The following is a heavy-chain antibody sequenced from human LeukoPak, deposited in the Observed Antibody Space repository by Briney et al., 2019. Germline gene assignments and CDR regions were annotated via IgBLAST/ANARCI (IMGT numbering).Heavy chain of an antibody. D-gene: IGHD3-22*01. V-gene: IGHV4-34*01. CDR3: ARDPPYDSSGYYYYGMDV. CDR1: GGSFSGYY. J-gene: IGHJ6*02. Sequence: SETLSLTCAVYGGSFSGYYWSWIRQPPGKGLEWIGEINHSGSTNYNPSLKSRVTISVDTSKNQFSLKLSSVTAADTAVYYCARDPPYDSSGYYYYGMDVWGQGTTVTVSS. CDR2: INHSGST.